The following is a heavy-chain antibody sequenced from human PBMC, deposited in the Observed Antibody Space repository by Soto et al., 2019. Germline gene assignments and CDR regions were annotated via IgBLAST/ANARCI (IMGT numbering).Heavy chain of an antibody. CDR3: VRDGPGGFLDY. Sequence: GGSLRLSCAASGFTFTDYWLSWVRQTPDKGLEWVANVEPDGTGRYYVDSVKGRFTISRDNAKNSVYLQMNSLRAEDTAVYYCVRDGPGGFLDYWGLGTLVTVS. CDR2: VEPDGTGR. D-gene: IGHD3-16*01. CDR1: GFTFTDYW. V-gene: IGHV3-7*01. J-gene: IGHJ4*02.